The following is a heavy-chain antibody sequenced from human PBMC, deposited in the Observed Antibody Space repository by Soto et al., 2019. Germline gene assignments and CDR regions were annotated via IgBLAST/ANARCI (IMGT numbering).Heavy chain of an antibody. Sequence: PGGSLRLSCAASGFTFSSYSMNWVRQAPGKGLEWVSSISSSSSYIYYADSVKGRFTISRDNAKNSLYLQMNSLRAEDTAVYYCARSLAARPSWFDPWGQGTLVTVSS. CDR3: ARSLAARPSWFDP. D-gene: IGHD6-6*01. CDR2: ISSSSSYI. J-gene: IGHJ5*02. V-gene: IGHV3-21*01. CDR1: GFTFSSYS.